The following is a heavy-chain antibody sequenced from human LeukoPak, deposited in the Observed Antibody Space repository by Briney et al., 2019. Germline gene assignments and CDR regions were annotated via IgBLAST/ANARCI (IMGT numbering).Heavy chain of an antibody. J-gene: IGHJ6*02. CDR1: GGSISSYY. Sequence: SETLSLTCTVSGGSISSYYWSWIRQPAGKGLEWIGGIYTSGSTNYNPSLKSRVTMSVDTSKNQFSLKLSSVTAADTAVYYCARDAAGLRFGEYYYYGMVVWGQGTTVTVSS. V-gene: IGHV4-4*07. D-gene: IGHD3-10*01. CDR3: ARDAAGLRFGEYYYYGMVV. CDR2: IYTSGST.